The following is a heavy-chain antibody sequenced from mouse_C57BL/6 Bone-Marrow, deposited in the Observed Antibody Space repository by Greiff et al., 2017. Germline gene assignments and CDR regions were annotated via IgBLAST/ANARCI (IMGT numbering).Heavy chain of an antibody. CDR3: ANICHYCGGRVQDY. CDR2: IYPNNGGT. V-gene: IGHV1-26*01. D-gene: IGHD1-1*01. CDR1: GYTFTDYY. Sequence: VQLQQSGPELVKPGASVKISCKASGYTFTDYYMNWVKQSHGQSLEWIGDIYPNNGGTSYNQKFKGKATLTVAKSSSTAYMELRSLTSEDSAVLYCANICHYCGGRVQDYWGQGTTLTVSA. J-gene: IGHJ2*01.